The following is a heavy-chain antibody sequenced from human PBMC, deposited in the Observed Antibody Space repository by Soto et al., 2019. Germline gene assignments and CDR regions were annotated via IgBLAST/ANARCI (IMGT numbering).Heavy chain of an antibody. Sequence: GGSLRLSCAASGFTFSSYGMHWVRQAPGKGLEWVAVIWYDGSNKYYADSVKGRFTISRDNSKNTLYLQMNSLRAEDTAVYYCAKQVAYYYHSRGTFDPWGQGTLVTVSS. CDR1: GFTFSSYG. CDR2: IWYDGSNK. V-gene: IGHV3-33*06. CDR3: AKQVAYYYHSRGTFDP. D-gene: IGHD3-22*01. J-gene: IGHJ5*02.